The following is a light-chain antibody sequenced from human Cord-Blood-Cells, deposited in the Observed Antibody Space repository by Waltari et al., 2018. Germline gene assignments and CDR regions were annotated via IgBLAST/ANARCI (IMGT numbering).Light chain of an antibody. CDR1: SSDVGGYNY. CDR2: DVS. CDR3: SSYTSSIVV. V-gene: IGLV2-14*01. J-gene: IGLJ2*01. Sequence: QSALTQPASVSGHPGKSITLSCTGTSSDVGGYNYVSWYQQHPGKAHKLMNYDVSKRPSGVSTRFSGSKSANTATLTISELQAEDEADYYCSSYTSSIVVFGGGTKLTVL.